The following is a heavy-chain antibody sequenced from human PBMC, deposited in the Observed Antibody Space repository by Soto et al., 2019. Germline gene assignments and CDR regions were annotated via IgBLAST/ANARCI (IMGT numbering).Heavy chain of an antibody. CDR2: INAGNGNT. CDR3: ARGEGYCSSTSCYATAEYFQH. Sequence: QVQLVQSGAEVKKPGASVKVSCKASGYTFTSYAMHWVRQAPGQRLEWMGWINAGNGNTKYSQKFQGRVTITRDTSASTDYMELSSLRSEDTAVYYCARGEGYCSSTSCYATAEYFQHWGQGTLVTVSS. D-gene: IGHD2-2*01. CDR1: GYTFTSYA. J-gene: IGHJ1*01. V-gene: IGHV1-3*01.